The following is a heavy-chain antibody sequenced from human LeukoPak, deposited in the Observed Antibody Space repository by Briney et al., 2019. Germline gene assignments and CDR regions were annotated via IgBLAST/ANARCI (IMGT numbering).Heavy chain of an antibody. V-gene: IGHV1-18*01. Sequence: GASVKVSCKASGYTFTSYGISWVRQAPGQGLEWMGWISAYNGNTNYAQKLQGRVTMTTDTSTSTAYMELRSLRSDDTAVYYCARDARNYASDYYYYYMDVWGKGTTVTVSS. CDR1: GYTFTSYG. D-gene: IGHD1-7*01. CDR3: ARDARNYASDYYYYYMDV. CDR2: ISAYNGNT. J-gene: IGHJ6*03.